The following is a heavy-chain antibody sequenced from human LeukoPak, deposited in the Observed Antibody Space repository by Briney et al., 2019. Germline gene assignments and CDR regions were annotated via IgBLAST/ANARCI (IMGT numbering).Heavy chain of an antibody. Sequence: GESLRISCKGSGYSFTSYWISWVRQMPGKGLEWMGFIFPGDSDTRYSPSLQGQVTISADKSISTAYLQWSSLKAADTAMYYCARTSGDYGGNALYFDYWGQGTLVTVSS. V-gene: IGHV5-51*01. J-gene: IGHJ4*02. CDR1: GYSFTSYW. D-gene: IGHD4-23*01. CDR3: ARTSGDYGGNALYFDY. CDR2: IFPGDSDT.